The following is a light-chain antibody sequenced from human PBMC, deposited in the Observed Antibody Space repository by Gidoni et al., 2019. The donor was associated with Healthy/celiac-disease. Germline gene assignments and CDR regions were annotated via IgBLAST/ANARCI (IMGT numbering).Light chain of an antibody. CDR2: AAS. CDR3: QQSYSTPPCS. Sequence: DIQMTQSPPSLSASVGDRVTITCRASQSISSYLNWYQQKPGKAPKLLIYAASSLQSGVPSRFSGSGSGTDFTLTISSLQPEDFATYYCQQSYSTPPCSFGQGTKLEIK. CDR1: QSISSY. V-gene: IGKV1-39*01. J-gene: IGKJ2*04.